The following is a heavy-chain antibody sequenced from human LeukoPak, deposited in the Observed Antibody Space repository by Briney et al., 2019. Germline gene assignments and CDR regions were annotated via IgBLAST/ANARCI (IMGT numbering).Heavy chain of an antibody. CDR2: IHSGGST. CDR3: ARGSMVRGASPPRRLDAFDL. D-gene: IGHD3-10*01. J-gene: IGHJ3*01. V-gene: IGHV3-53*01. Sequence: RPGGSLRLSCAASGFTVSSNYMSWVRQAPGKGLEWVSVIHSGGSTYYADSVKGRFIISRDNSKNTLYLQMNSLRAEDTAVYYCARGSMVRGASPPRRLDAFDLWGQGTMVTVSS. CDR1: GFTVSSNY.